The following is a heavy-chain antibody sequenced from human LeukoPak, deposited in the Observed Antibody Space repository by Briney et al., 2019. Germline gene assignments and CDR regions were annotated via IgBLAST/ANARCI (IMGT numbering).Heavy chain of an antibody. CDR3: AKRQSYPDHFDY. V-gene: IGHV3-30*02. CDR2: IRYDGSNK. J-gene: IGHJ4*02. D-gene: IGHD1-26*01. CDR1: GFTFSSYG. Sequence: PGGSLRLSCAASGFTFSSYGMHWVRQAPGKGLEWVAFIRYDGSNKYYADSVKGRFTISRDNSKNTLYLQMNSLRAEDTAVYYCAKRQSYPDHFDYWGQGTLVTVSS.